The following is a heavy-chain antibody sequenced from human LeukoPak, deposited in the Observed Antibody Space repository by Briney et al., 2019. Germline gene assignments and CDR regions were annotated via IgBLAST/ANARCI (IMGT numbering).Heavy chain of an antibody. CDR1: GGSISSSSYY. CDR3: ARVSGRFTWYFDL. J-gene: IGHJ2*01. CDR2: IYYSGST. Sequence: SETLSLTCTVSGGSISSSSYYWGWIRQPPGKGLEWIGSIYYSGSTYYNPSLKSRVTISVDTSKNQFSLKLSSVTAADTAAYYCARVSGRFTWYFDLWGRGTLVTVSS. V-gene: IGHV4-39*07.